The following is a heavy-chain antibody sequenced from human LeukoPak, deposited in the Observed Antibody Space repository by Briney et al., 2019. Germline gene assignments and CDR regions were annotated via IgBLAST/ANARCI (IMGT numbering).Heavy chain of an antibody. D-gene: IGHD3-16*01. CDR1: GFTFSSYA. J-gene: IGHJ6*02. CDR3: ASLGGKGDYYYYGMDV. CDR2: ISGSGGST. V-gene: IGHV3-23*01. Sequence: GGSLRLSCAASGFTFSSYAMSWVRQAPGKGLEWVSAISGSGGSTYYADSVKGRFTISRDNSKNTLYLQMNSLRAEDTAVYYCASLGGKGDYYYYGMDVWGQGTTVTVSS.